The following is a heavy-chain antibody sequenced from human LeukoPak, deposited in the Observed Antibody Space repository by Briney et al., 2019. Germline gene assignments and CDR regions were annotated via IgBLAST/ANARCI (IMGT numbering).Heavy chain of an antibody. J-gene: IGHJ5*01. CDR1: GFTFSDSY. CDR3: TRDPRHFDS. V-gene: IGHV3-11*04. D-gene: IGHD6-6*01. Sequence: MAGGSLRLSCAASGFTFSDSYMTWVRQAPGKGVEWVAYISGSGHDINYSDSVKGRFTISRDNDKNSLYLQMSSLRVEDTAVYYCTRDPRHFDSCGQGTLVTVSS. CDR2: ISGSGHDI.